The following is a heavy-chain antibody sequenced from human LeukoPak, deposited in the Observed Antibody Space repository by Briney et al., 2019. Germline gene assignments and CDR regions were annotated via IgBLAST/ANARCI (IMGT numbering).Heavy chain of an antibody. CDR2: INPNSGGT. V-gene: IGHV1-2*02. CDR1: GYTFTSYY. J-gene: IGHJ4*02. CDR3: ARGDYYDSSGYYYGGLIDY. Sequence: ASVKVSCKASGYTFTSYYMHWVRQAPGQGLEWMGWINPNSGGTNYAQKFQGRVTMTRDTSISTAYMELSRLRSDDTAVYYCARGDYYDSSGYYYGGLIDYWGQGTLVTVSS. D-gene: IGHD3-22*01.